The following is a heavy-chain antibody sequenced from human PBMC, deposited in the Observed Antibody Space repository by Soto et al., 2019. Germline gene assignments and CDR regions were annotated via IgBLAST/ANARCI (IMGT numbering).Heavy chain of an antibody. J-gene: IGHJ6*02. Sequence: GGSLRLSCAASGFTFNKYSMNWVRQAPGKGLEWVSSITSNANRFFYSVSVKGRFPISRDNAQKSVYLKLNSLRVGDMALFFFARESDFDFWSSNYIDGMDVWGQGTTVTVSS. CDR1: GFTFNKYS. D-gene: IGHD3-3*01. CDR3: ARESDFDFWSSNYIDGMDV. V-gene: IGHV3-21*01. CDR2: ITSNANRF.